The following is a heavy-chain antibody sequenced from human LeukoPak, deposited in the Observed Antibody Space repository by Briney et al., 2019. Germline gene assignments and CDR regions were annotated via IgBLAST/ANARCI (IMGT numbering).Heavy chain of an antibody. CDR1: GYTFTSYA. Sequence: GASVKVSCKASGYTFTSYAMHWVRQAPGQRLEWMGWINAGNGNTKYSQKFQGRVTITRDTSASTAYMELSSLRSEDTAVYYCARDGITMVRGVIIPYFDYWGQGTLVTVSS. V-gene: IGHV1-3*01. J-gene: IGHJ4*02. CDR3: ARDGITMVRGVIIPYFDY. CDR2: INAGNGNT. D-gene: IGHD3-10*01.